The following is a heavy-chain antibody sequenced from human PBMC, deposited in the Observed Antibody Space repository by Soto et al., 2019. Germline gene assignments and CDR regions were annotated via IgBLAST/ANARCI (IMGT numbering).Heavy chain of an antibody. J-gene: IGHJ3*02. D-gene: IGHD1-26*01. V-gene: IGHV1-18*04. CDR2: ISAYNGNT. CDR1: FYTCTSCG. Sequence: SLQVSCKASFYTCTSCGISWVRQAPGQGLEWMGWISAYNGNTNYAQKLQGRVTMTTDTSTSTAYMELRSLRSDDTAVYYCARIVGAYDAFDIWGQGTMVTVSS. CDR3: ARIVGAYDAFDI.